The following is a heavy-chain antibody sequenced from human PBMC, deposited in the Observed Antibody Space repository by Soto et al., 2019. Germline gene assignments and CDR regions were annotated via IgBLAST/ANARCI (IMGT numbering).Heavy chain of an antibody. J-gene: IGHJ4*02. D-gene: IGHD1-26*01. CDR3: ARENSDSPEAFDF. V-gene: IGHV4-61*01. CDR2: IYYTGST. Sequence: SETLSLTCTVSGGSINTDNYYWSWIRQPPGKGLEWIGYIYYTGSTTYNPSLKSRVTISLDRSRNQFSLSPSSVTAADTAVFYCARENSDSPEAFDFWGQGTLVTVSS. CDR1: GGSINTDNYY.